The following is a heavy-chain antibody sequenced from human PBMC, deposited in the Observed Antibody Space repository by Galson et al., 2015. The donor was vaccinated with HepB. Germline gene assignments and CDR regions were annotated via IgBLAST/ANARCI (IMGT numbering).Heavy chain of an antibody. J-gene: IGHJ6*03. D-gene: IGHD6-19*01. CDR2: ISTYNGNT. CDR1: GYTFTRNG. V-gene: IGHV1-18*01. Sequence: SVKVSCKASGYTFTRNGISWVRQAPGQGLEWMGWISTYNGNTNYAQKFQARVTMTTVTSTRTAYMELRSLRSDDTAVYYCARGGSGPALYYMDVWGKGTTVTVSS. CDR3: ARGGSGPALYYMDV.